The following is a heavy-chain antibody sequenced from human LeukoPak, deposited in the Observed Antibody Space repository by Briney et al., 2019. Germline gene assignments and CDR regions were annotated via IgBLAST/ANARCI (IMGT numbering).Heavy chain of an antibody. CDR1: GFTFSSNA. Sequence: GGSLRLSCAASGFTFSSNAMHWVRQAPGKGLEWVAIISYDGSNKYYADSVRGRFTISRDNAKNSLYLQMNSLRAEDTAVYYCARQPAYRGYMDVWGKGTTVTVSS. D-gene: IGHD1-26*01. J-gene: IGHJ6*03. CDR2: ISYDGSNK. CDR3: ARQPAYRGYMDV. V-gene: IGHV3-30*04.